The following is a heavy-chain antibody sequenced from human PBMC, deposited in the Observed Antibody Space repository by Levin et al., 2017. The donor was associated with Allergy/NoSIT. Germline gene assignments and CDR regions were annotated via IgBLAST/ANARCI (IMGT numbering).Heavy chain of an antibody. J-gene: IGHJ4*02. CDR3: VKVGNSNWNIFGFDY. D-gene: IGHD1-1*01. CDR1: GFNFSTYA. Sequence: GESLKISCAASGFNFSTYAMSWVRQAPGTGLEWVSGISLTGLTRYYADSVKGRFTISRDNSKNTLFLQMNSLRADDTAVYYCVKVGNSNWNIFGFDYWGQGTRVTVSS. CDR2: ISLTGLTR. V-gene: IGHV3-23*01.